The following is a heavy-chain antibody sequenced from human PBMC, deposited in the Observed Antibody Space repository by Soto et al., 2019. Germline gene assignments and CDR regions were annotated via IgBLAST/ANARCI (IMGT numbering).Heavy chain of an antibody. CDR1: GGSISRSNW. Sequence: QVQLQESGPGLVKPSGTLSLTCAVSGGSISRSNWWSWVRQPPGNGPEWIGEISHSGSTNYNQSLKSRATISVDKSHKQFSLKLTSVTAADTAVYYCARDSHPYYYDRSGYYAYWGQGTLVTVSS. V-gene: IGHV4-4*02. J-gene: IGHJ4*02. D-gene: IGHD3-22*01. CDR2: ISHSGST. CDR3: ARDSHPYYYDRSGYYAY.